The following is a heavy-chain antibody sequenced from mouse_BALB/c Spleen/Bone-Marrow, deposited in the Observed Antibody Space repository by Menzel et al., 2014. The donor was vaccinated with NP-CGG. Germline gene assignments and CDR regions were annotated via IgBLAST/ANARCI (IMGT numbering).Heavy chain of an antibody. CDR2: ISSGSSTI. J-gene: IGHJ2*02. CDR3: ARGGNWEDFDY. CDR1: GFTFSSFG. D-gene: IGHD4-1*01. V-gene: IGHV5-17*02. Sequence: EVHLVESGGGLVQPGGSRKLSCAASGFTFSSFGMHWVRRAPERGLEWVAYISSGSSTIYYAGTVKGRFTISRDNPKNTLFLQMASLRSEDSAMYYCARGGNWEDFDYWGQGTSLTVSS.